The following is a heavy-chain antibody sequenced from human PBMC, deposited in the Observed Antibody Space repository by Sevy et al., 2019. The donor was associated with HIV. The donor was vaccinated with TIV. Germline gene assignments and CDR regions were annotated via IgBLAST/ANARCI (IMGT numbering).Heavy chain of an antibody. Sequence: SETLSLTCTVSGGSITSLYWNWIRQPPGKGLEWIANIYYNGHINYNPSLKSRVTLSFDTSKTQFSLTLSSVTAADTAMYYCAGENAWGRGYSWGQGALVTVSS. J-gene: IGHJ4*02. CDR3: AGENAWGRGYS. V-gene: IGHV4-59*08. CDR1: GGSITSLY. D-gene: IGHD1-26*01. CDR2: IYYNGHI.